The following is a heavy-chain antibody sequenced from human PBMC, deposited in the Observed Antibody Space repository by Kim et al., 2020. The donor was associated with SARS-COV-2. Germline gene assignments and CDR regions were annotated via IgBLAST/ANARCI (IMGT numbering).Heavy chain of an antibody. D-gene: IGHD1-1*01. CDR2: T. J-gene: IGHJ4*02. Sequence: TNYADPEKCRFTISKDKSKNTLYLQKNTLRDEDTAVYYCAPDWNRFNYWGQGTLVTVSS. V-gene: IGHV3-23*05. CDR3: APDWNRFNY.